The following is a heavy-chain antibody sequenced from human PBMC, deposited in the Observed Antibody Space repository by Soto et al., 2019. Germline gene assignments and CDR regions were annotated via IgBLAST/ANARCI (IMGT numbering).Heavy chain of an antibody. D-gene: IGHD6-13*01. Sequence: SETLSLTCTVSGGSISSGGYYWSWIRQHPGKGLEWIGYIYYSGSTYYNPSLKSRVTISGDTSKNQFSLKLSSVTAADTAVYYWARESEDSSSCYNRFAPWGPGTLVTLSS. J-gene: IGHJ5*02. CDR1: GGSISSGGYY. CDR3: ARESEDSSSCYNRFAP. V-gene: IGHV4-31*03. CDR2: IYYSGST.